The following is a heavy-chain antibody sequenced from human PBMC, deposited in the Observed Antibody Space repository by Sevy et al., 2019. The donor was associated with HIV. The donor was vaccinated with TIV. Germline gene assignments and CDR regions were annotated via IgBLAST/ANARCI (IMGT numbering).Heavy chain of an antibody. V-gene: IGHV3-66*01. D-gene: IGHD6-13*01. CDR3: ARGEIVAAGMFYHYYGMGV. CDR2: IYSGGST. Sequence: GGSLRLSCAASGFTVSSNYMSWVRQAPGKGLEWVSVIYSGGSTYYADSVKGRFTISRDNSKNTLFLQMNTLRADDTAVYYCARGEIVAAGMFYHYYGMGVWGQGTTVTVSS. J-gene: IGHJ6*02. CDR1: GFTVSSNY.